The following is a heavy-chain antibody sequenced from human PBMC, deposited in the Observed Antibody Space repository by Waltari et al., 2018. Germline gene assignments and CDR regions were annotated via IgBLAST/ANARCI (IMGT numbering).Heavy chain of an antibody. CDR3: AREKLHGGYGDYSLGRYYFDY. Sequence: QVQLQESGPGLVKPSETLSLTCAVSGYSISSGYYWGWIRQPPGKGLEWIGSIYHSGSTYHNPSLKSRVTISVDTSKNQFSLKLSSVTAADTAVYYCAREKLHGGYGDYSLGRYYFDYWGQGTLVTVSS. CDR1: GYSISSGYY. D-gene: IGHD4-17*01. V-gene: IGHV4-38-2*02. CDR2: IYHSGST. J-gene: IGHJ4*02.